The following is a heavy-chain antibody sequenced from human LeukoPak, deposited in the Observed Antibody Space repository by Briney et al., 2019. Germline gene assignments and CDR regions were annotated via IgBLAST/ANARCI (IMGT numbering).Heavy chain of an antibody. CDR2: ISYDGGNK. CDR1: GFTFSSYA. CDR3: ARDRDIVVVPAALDY. Sequence: PGRSLRLSCAASGFTFSSYAMHWVRQAPGKGLEWVAVISYDGGNKYYADSVKGRFTISRDNSKNTLYLQMNSLRAEDTAVYYCARDRDIVVVPAALDYWGQGTLVTVSS. D-gene: IGHD2-2*01. J-gene: IGHJ4*02. V-gene: IGHV3-30-3*01.